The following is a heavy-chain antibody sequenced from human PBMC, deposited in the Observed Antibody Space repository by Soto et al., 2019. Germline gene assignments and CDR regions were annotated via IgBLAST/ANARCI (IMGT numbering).Heavy chain of an antibody. D-gene: IGHD2-15*01. J-gene: IGHJ6*02. CDR2: ISYTGST. V-gene: IGHV4-59*01. CDR3: AREGVAAPYYYYGMDV. CDR1: GDSIRSYY. Sequence: SETLSLTCTVSGDSIRSYYWSWVRQPPGKGLEWIGYISYTGSTHYNPSLKSRVTISADTSKNQFSLKLSSVTTADTALYYCAREGVAAPYYYYGMDVWGQGSTVTVSS.